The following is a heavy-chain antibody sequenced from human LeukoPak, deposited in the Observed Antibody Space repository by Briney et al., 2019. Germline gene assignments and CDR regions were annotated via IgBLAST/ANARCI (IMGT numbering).Heavy chain of an antibody. CDR1: GFTFSSYA. CDR3: ARDQAHYYDSSGYHPDYFDY. D-gene: IGHD3-22*01. CDR2: ISYDGSNK. V-gene: IGHV3-30*04. Sequence: PGGSLRLSCAASGFTFSSYAMHWVRQAPGKGLEWVAVISYDGSNKYYADSVKGRFTISRDNAKNSLYLQMNSLRAEDTAVYYCARDQAHYYDSSGYHPDYFDYWGQGTLVTVSS. J-gene: IGHJ4*02.